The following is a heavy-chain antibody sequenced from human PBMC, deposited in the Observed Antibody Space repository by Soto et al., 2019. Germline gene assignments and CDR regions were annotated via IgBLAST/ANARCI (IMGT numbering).Heavy chain of an antibody. J-gene: IGHJ4*02. Sequence: AGGSLRLSCAASGFTFSSYWMSWVRQAPGKGLEWVANIKQDGSEKYYVDSVKGRFTISRDNAKNSLYLQMNSLRAEDTAVYYCARDESIFGVVAYFDYWGQGTLVTVSS. V-gene: IGHV3-7*03. CDR3: ARDESIFGVVAYFDY. D-gene: IGHD3-3*01. CDR1: GFTFSSYW. CDR2: IKQDGSEK.